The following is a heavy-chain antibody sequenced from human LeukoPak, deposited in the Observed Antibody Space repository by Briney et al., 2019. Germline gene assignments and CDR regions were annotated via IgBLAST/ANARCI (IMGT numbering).Heavy chain of an antibody. CDR1: GGSISSSSYY. Sequence: PSETLSLTCTVSGGSISSSSYYWGWIRQPPGKGLEWIGSIHYSGSTYYNPSLKSRVTISVDTSKNQFSLKLSSVTAADTAVYYCARDPNSSGWDINGAFDIWGQGTMVTVSS. V-gene: IGHV4-39*07. J-gene: IGHJ3*02. CDR3: ARDPNSSGWDINGAFDI. D-gene: IGHD6-19*01. CDR2: IHYSGST.